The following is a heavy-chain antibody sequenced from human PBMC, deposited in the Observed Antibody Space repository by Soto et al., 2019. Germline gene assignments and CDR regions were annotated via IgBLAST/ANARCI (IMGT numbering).Heavy chain of an antibody. V-gene: IGHV6-1*01. CDR3: ARRSIATLALYCMDV. CDR1: GDRVSAHSAA. J-gene: IGHJ6*02. CDR2: TYYRSKWNY. Sequence: SQTLSLTCAISGDRVSAHSAASNWIRQSPSRGLEWLGRTYYRSKWNYDYAESVQSRLTITPDTSNNTFSLQLNSVTPDDTAVYYCARRSIATLALYCMDVWGQGTTVTVSS.